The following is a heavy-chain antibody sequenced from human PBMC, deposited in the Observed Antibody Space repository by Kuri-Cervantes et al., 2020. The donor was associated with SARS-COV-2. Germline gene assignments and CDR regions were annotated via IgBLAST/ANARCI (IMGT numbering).Heavy chain of an antibody. J-gene: IGHJ3*02. Sequence: ASVKVSCKASGYTFTSYDINWVRQATGQGLEWMGWMNPNSGNTGYAQRFQGRVTITRNTSISTAYMELSSLRSEDTAVYYCARFEEAGPDDAFDIWGQGTMVTVSS. CDR3: ARFEEAGPDDAFDI. CDR1: GYTFTSYD. V-gene: IGHV1-8*03. CDR2: MNPNSGNT. D-gene: IGHD6-13*01.